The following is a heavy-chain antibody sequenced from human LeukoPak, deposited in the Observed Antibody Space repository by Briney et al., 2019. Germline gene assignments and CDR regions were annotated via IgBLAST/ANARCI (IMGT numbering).Heavy chain of an antibody. J-gene: IGHJ6*03. CDR2: INPSGGST. Sequence: GASVKVSCKASGYTFTSYGISWVRQAPGQGLEWMGIINPSGGSTSYAQKFQGRVTMTRDMSTSTVYMELSSLRSEDTAVYYCARDYGYDSSGYKYYYYMDVWGKGTTVTVSS. CDR3: ARDYGYDSSGYKYYYYMDV. D-gene: IGHD3-22*01. V-gene: IGHV1-46*01. CDR1: GYTFTSYG.